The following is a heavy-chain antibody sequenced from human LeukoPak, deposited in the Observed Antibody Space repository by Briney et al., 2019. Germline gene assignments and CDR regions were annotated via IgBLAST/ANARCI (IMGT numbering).Heavy chain of an antibody. V-gene: IGHV3-23*01. D-gene: IGHD6-13*01. Sequence: GGSLRLSCAAPGFTFSSYGMHWVRQAPGKGLEWVSGMNSNGGSTYYAESVKGRFTISRDNSNNMLYLQMNSLTADDTAIYYCANQRSVATAGTFFWGQGTLVTVSS. CDR2: MNSNGGST. CDR1: GFTFSSYG. J-gene: IGHJ4*02. CDR3: ANQRSVATAGTFF.